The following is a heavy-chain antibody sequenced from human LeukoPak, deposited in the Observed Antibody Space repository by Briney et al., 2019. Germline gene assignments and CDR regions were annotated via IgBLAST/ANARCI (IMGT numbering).Heavy chain of an antibody. CDR1: GGSISSGGYS. CDR3: ARAKYYDSSGRAYYFDY. V-gene: IGHV4-30-2*01. D-gene: IGHD3-22*01. Sequence: SQTLSLTCAVSGGSISSGGYSWSWIRQPPGKGLEWIGYIYHSGSTYYNPSLKSRVTISVDRSKNQFSLKLSSVTAADTAVYYCARAKYYDSSGRAYYFDYWGQGTLVTVSS. CDR2: IYHSGST. J-gene: IGHJ4*02.